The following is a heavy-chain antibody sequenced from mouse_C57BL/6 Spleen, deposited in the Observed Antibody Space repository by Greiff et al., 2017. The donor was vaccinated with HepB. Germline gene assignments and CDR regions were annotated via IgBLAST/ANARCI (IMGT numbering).Heavy chain of an antibody. J-gene: IGHJ2*01. V-gene: IGHV5-4*01. CDR1: GFTFSSYA. Sequence: DVKLVESGGGLVKPGGSLKLSCAASGFTFSSYAMSWVRQTPEKRLEWVATISDGGSYTYYPDNVKGRFTISRDNAKNNLYLQMSHLKSEDTAMYYCAREDYYGSSLGGYFDYWGQGTTLTVSS. CDR2: ISDGGSYT. D-gene: IGHD1-1*01. CDR3: AREDYYGSSLGGYFDY.